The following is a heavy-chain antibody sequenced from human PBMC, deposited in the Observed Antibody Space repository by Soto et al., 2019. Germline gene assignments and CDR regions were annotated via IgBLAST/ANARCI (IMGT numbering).Heavy chain of an antibody. J-gene: IGHJ4*02. D-gene: IGHD3-16*02. Sequence: PGGSLRLSCAASGFTFSSYGMHWVRQAPGKGLEWVAVISYDGSNKYYADSVKGRFTISRDNSKNTLYLQMNSLRAEDTAVYYCAKGGVIAPFDYWGQGTLVTVSS. V-gene: IGHV3-30*18. CDR3: AKGGVIAPFDY. CDR1: GFTFSSYG. CDR2: ISYDGSNK.